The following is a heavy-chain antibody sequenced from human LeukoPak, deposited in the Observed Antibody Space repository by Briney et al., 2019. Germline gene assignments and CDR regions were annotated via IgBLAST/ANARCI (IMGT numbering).Heavy chain of an antibody. CDR1: GASISTYI. J-gene: IGHJ5*02. D-gene: IGHD1-26*01. CDR2: ISASGTT. Sequence: SETLSLTCTVSGASISTYIWNWIRQPAGKGLEWVGLISASGTTNYNPSLKSRVTMSVDTSKNQFSLNLSSMTAADTAVYYCMSALGTWGQGTLVTVSS. V-gene: IGHV4-4*07. CDR3: MSALGT.